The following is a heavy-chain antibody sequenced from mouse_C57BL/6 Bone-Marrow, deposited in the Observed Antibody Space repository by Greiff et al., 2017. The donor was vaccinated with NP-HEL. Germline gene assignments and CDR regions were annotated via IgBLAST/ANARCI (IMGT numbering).Heavy chain of an antibody. CDR1: GYTFTDYE. Sequence: QVQLQQSGAELVRPGASVTLSCKASGYTFTDYEMHWVKQTPVHGLEWIGAIDPETGGTAYNQKFKGKAILTADKSSSTAYMELRSLTSEDSAVYYCTRSRAWLLRGAYWGQGTLVTVSA. D-gene: IGHD2-3*01. CDR3: TRSRAWLLRGAY. V-gene: IGHV1-15*01. J-gene: IGHJ3*01. CDR2: IDPETGGT.